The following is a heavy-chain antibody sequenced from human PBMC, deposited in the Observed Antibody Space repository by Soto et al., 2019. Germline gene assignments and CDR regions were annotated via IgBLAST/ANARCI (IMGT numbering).Heavy chain of an antibody. Sequence: KESGPTLVKPTQTLALTCTFSGFSLSTTGVAVGWIRQPPGKALEWLALFYWDDDKRYSPSLKGRLTIMKDTSKNQVVLIMTNMDPVDTATYYCAHTTRLSTVTSGVHYYYMDVWGKGTTVTVSS. V-gene: IGHV2-5*02. CDR1: GFSLSTTGVA. J-gene: IGHJ6*03. D-gene: IGHD4-17*01. CDR3: AHTTRLSTVTSGVHYYYMDV. CDR2: FYWDDDK.